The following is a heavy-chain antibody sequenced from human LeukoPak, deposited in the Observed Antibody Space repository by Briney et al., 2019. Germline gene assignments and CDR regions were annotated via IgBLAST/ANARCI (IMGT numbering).Heavy chain of an antibody. J-gene: IGHJ4*02. V-gene: IGHV3-23*01. CDR1: GYTFSTYT. D-gene: IGHD7-27*01. CDR2: IGSSGGGI. CDR3: AIDPNWGTHS. Sequence: GGSLRLSCAASGYTFSTYTMYWVRHPPGKRLEWVSIIGSSGGGIHYADSVKGRFTISRDNSKNALYLQMNSLRVEDTAVYYCAIDPNWGTHSWGQGVLVTVSS.